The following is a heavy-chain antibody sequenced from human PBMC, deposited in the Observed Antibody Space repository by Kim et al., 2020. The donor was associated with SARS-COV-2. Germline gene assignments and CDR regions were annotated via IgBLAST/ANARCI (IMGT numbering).Heavy chain of an antibody. D-gene: IGHD2-15*01. CDR3: ARVRGGVVVAATYWFDP. J-gene: IGHJ5*02. Sequence: SETLSLTCTVSGGSISSGGYYWSWIRQHPGKGLEWIGYIYYSGSTYYNPSLKSRVTISVDTSKNQFSLKLSSVTAADTAVYYCARVRGGVVVAATYWFDPWGQGTLVTVSS. V-gene: IGHV4-31*03. CDR2: IYYSGST. CDR1: GGSISSGGYY.